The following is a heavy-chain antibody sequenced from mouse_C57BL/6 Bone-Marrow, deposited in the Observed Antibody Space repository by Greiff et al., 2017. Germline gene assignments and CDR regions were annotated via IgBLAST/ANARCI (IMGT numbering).Heavy chain of an antibody. CDR2: INYDGSST. CDR1: GFTFSDYY. CDR3: ARGRREIPEWYFDV. Sequence: EVKLVESEGGLVQPGSSMKLSCTASGFTFSDYYMAWVRQVPEKGLEWVANINYDGSSTYYLDSLKSRFIISRDNAKNILYLQMSSLKSEDTATYYCARGRREIPEWYFDVWGTGTTVTVSS. J-gene: IGHJ1*03. V-gene: IGHV5-16*01.